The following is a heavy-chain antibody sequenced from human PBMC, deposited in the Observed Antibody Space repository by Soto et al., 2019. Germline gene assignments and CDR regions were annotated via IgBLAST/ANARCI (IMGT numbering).Heavy chain of an antibody. J-gene: IGHJ6*03. D-gene: IGHD5-18*01. CDR2: INHSGST. CDR3: ARLKRGYSYGYYYYYYMDV. CDR1: GGSFSGYY. Sequence: SETLSLTCAVYGGSFSGYYWSWIRQPPGKGLEWIGEINHSGSTNYNPSLKSRVTISVDTSKNQFSLKLSSVTAADTAVYYCARLKRGYSYGYYYYYYMDVWGKGTSVT. V-gene: IGHV4-34*01.